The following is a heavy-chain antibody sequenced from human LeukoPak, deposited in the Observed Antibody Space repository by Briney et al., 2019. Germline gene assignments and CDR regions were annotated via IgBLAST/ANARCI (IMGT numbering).Heavy chain of an antibody. D-gene: IGHD3-9*01. J-gene: IGHJ4*02. Sequence: ASVKVSCKASGGTFTSYDINWVRQATGQGLEWMGWMNPNSGNAGYAQKFQGRVTMTRNTSISTAYMELSSLRSEDTAVYYCARGSYDILTGYYQPPYYFDYWGQGTLVTVSS. CDR3: ARGSYDILTGYYQPPYYFDY. V-gene: IGHV1-8*01. CDR1: GGTFTSYD. CDR2: MNPNSGNA.